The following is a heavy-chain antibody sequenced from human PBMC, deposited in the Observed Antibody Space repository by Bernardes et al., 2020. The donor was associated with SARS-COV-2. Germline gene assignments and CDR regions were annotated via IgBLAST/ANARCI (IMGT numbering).Heavy chain of an antibody. CDR2: ISGSGSTI. CDR3: ARDEWVRGGATPCDY. J-gene: IGHJ4*02. V-gene: IGHV3-11*01. D-gene: IGHD1-26*01. Sequence: GGSLRLSRAASGFTFSDYYMSWIRQAPGKGLEWISYISGSGSTIYYADSVKGRFTISRENAKNSLYLQMNSLRAEDTAVYYCARDEWVRGGATPCDYWGQGTLVTVSS. CDR1: GFTFSDYY.